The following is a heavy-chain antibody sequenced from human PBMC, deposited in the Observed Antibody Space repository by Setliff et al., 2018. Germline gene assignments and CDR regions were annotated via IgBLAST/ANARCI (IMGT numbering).Heavy chain of an antibody. Sequence: GESLKISCAVSGLIVSDIHMTWVRQTPGKGLEWLSVIYNSDSRYYADSVKGRFTTSRDDSKNTLYLQMNNLRAEDTAIYYCARDLGNWFDPWGQGTQVTVSS. J-gene: IGHJ5*01. CDR2: IYNSDSR. CDR3: ARDLGNWFDP. V-gene: IGHV3-53*01. CDR1: GLIVSDIH. D-gene: IGHD3-16*01.